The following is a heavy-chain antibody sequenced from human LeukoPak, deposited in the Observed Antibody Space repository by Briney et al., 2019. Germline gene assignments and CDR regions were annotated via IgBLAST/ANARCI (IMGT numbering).Heavy chain of an antibody. CDR2: INHSGST. V-gene: IGHV4-34*01. Sequence: PSETLSLTCAVYGGSFSGYYWSWTRQPPGKGLEWIGEINHSGSTNYNPSLKSRVTISVDTSKNQFSLKLSSVTAADTAVYYCARIWGYYYDSSVQDYWGQGTLVTVSS. CDR1: GGSFSGYY. J-gene: IGHJ4*02. D-gene: IGHD3-22*01. CDR3: ARIWGYYYDSSVQDY.